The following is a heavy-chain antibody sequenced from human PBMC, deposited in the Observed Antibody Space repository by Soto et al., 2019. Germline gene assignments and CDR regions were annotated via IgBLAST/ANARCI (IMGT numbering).Heavy chain of an antibody. J-gene: IGHJ4*02. V-gene: IGHV3-33*01. CDR2: IWYDGNSK. CDR3: ARDSSSGEGFDF. Sequence: QVQLVESGGGAVQPGRSLRLSCAASGFTFSSYGMHWVRQAPGKGLEWMAVIWYDGNSKDYGDSVRGRFTVSRDNSKNTLYLQMDSLRAEDTAVYYCARDSSSGEGFDFWGQGTLVTVSS. D-gene: IGHD7-27*01. CDR1: GFTFSSYG.